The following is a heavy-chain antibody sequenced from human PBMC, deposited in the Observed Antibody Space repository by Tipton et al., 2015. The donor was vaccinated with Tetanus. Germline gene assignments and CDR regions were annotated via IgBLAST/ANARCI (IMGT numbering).Heavy chain of an antibody. Sequence: QSGAEVKKPGSSVTVSCKASGGSFRNYAITWVRQAPGQGPEWMGRIIPSLETADYSPNFQGRVTVTADKSTTTAYMELTSLRSDGTAVYFCAREQEYFDYWGQGTLVTVSS. J-gene: IGHJ4*02. CDR2: IIPSLETA. V-gene: IGHV1-69*04. CDR1: GGSFRNYA. CDR3: AREQEYFDY.